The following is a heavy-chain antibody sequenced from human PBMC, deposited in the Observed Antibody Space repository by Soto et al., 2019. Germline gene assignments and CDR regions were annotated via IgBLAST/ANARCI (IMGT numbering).Heavy chain of an antibody. J-gene: IGHJ5*02. Sequence: ASVKVSCKASGYTFTGYYIHWVRQAPGQGLEWMGWINPNSGGTNYAQKFQGRVTMTRDTSISTAYMELSRLRSDDTAVYYCARLLVVPAASDPWGQGTLVTVSS. CDR1: GYTFTGYY. V-gene: IGHV1-2*02. CDR2: INPNSGGT. D-gene: IGHD2-2*01. CDR3: ARLLVVPAASDP.